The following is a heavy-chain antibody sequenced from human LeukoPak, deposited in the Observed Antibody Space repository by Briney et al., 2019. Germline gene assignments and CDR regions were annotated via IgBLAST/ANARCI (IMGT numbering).Heavy chain of an antibody. CDR3: AELGITMIGGV. Sequence: GGSLRLSCAASGFAFSSYAMSWVRQAPGKGLEWVLYISSSGSTIYYADSVKGRFTISRDNAKNSLYLQMNSLRAEDTAVYYCAELGITMIGGVWGKGTTVTISS. V-gene: IGHV3-48*03. D-gene: IGHD3-10*02. J-gene: IGHJ6*04. CDR1: GFAFSSYA. CDR2: ISSSGSTI.